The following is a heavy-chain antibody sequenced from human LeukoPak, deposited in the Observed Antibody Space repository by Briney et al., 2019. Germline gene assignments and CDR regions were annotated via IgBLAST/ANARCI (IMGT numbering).Heavy chain of an antibody. CDR3: ARGEYSSGWYYFDY. J-gene: IGHJ4*02. V-gene: IGHV4-59*01. CDR1: GGSISSYY. Sequence: SETLSLTCTVSGGSISSYYWSWIRQPPGKGLEWIGYIYYSGSTNYNPSLRSRVTISVDTSKNQFSLKLSSVTAADTAVYYCARGEYSSGWYYFDYWGQGTLVTVSS. CDR2: IYYSGST. D-gene: IGHD6-19*01.